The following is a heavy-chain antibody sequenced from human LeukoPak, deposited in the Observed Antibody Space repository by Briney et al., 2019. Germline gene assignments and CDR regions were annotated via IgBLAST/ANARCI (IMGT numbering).Heavy chain of an antibody. CDR1: GGSISSGGHY. CDR2: ISSTGST. Sequence: SETLSLTCTVSGGSISSGGHYWSWIRQPAGKGLEYLGRISSTGSTNYNPSLRSRVTISADTSKNHFSLKLTSVTAADTAVYYCARVSIRDYYYGMDVWGQGTTVTVSS. CDR3: ARVSIRDYYYGMDV. D-gene: IGHD3-10*01. V-gene: IGHV4-61*02. J-gene: IGHJ6*02.